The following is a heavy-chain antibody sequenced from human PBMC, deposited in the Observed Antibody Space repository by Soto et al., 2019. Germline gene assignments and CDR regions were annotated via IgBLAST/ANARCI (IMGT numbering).Heavy chain of an antibody. Sequence: ASVKVACKASGSTFTSYAMHWVRQAPGQRLEWMGWINAGNGNTKYSQKFQGRVTITRDTSASTAYMELSSLRSEDTAVYYCATGGIYFVSGRYSYYNDSMDVWGRRSTVTASS. CDR1: GSTFTSYA. CDR3: ATGGIYFVSGRYSYYNDSMDV. CDR2: INAGNGNT. D-gene: IGHD3-10*01. J-gene: IGHJ6*02. V-gene: IGHV1-3*01.